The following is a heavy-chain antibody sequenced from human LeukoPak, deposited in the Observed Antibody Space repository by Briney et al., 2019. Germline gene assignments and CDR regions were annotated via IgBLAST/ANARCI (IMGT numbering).Heavy chain of an antibody. CDR1: GGSISSYY. V-gene: IGHV4-4*07. CDR3: ARVSYSPYYYDSSGYYLDY. D-gene: IGHD3-22*01. J-gene: IGHJ4*02. CDR2: TYTNGAT. Sequence: SETLSLTCTVSGGSISSYYWTWIRQPAGKGLEWIGHTYTNGATRYTPSLQSRVTISVDTSKNQFSLKLSSVTAADTAVYYCARVSYSPYYYDSSGYYLDYWGQGTLVTVSS.